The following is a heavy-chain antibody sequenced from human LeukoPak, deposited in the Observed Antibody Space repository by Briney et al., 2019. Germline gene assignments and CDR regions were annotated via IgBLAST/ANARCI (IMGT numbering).Heavy chain of an antibody. V-gene: IGHV1-69*05. CDR2: IIPIFGTA. CDR3: ARGEETATSYDY. J-gene: IGHJ4*02. D-gene: IGHD5-24*01. CDR1: GGTFSSYA. Sequence: SVKVSCKASGGTFSSYAISWVRQAPGQGLEWMGGIIPIFGTANYAQKLQGRVTITTDESTSTAYMELSSLRSEDTAVYYCARGEETATSYDYWGQGTLVTVSS.